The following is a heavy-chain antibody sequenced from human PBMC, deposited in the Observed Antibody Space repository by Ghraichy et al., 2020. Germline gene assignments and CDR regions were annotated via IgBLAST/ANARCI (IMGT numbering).Heavy chain of an antibody. Sequence: GGSLRLSCEVSGFTFTSHWMHWVRQAPGKGLVWVSRINTDGSTTNYADSVKGRFIISRDNDKNTVYLQMNSLRAEDTAVYYCARARRILTTRTRYFDLWGRGTLITVSS. CDR3: ARARRILTTRTRYFDL. CDR2: INTDGSTT. CDR1: GFTFTSHW. D-gene: IGHD1-14*01. J-gene: IGHJ2*01. V-gene: IGHV3-74*01.